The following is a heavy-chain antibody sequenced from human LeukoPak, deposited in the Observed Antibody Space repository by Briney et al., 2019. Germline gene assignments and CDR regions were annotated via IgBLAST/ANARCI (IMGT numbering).Heavy chain of an antibody. CDR3: ARRHRGSYFGKHWFDP. CDR2: VYYSGGT. J-gene: IGHJ5*02. D-gene: IGHD1-26*01. Sequence: SETLSLTCNVSGGSISSSSYSWGWIRQPPGKPLEWIGSVYYSGGTYYNPSLKSRVTISVDTSKNQFSLILNFVTAADTAVYYCARRHRGSYFGKHWFDPWGQGTLVTVSS. V-gene: IGHV4-39*01. CDR1: GGSISSSSYS.